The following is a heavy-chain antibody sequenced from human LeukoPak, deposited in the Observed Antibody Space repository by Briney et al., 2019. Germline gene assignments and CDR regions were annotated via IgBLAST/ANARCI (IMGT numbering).Heavy chain of an antibody. Sequence: PSETLSLTCTVSGDSINNYYWSWIRQPAGKGLEWIGRIYSSGSTNYNPSLKSRVTMSVDTSRNQFSLNLTSVTAADTAIYYCARDLLHRGYAFDIWGQGTMVTVSS. CDR2: IYSSGST. V-gene: IGHV4-4*07. J-gene: IGHJ3*02. D-gene: IGHD5-12*01. CDR1: GDSINNYY. CDR3: ARDLLHRGYAFDI.